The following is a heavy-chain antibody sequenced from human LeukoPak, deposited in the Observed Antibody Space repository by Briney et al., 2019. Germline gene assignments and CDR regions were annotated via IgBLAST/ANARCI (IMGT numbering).Heavy chain of an antibody. Sequence: GGXLXLSCXASGFTFSTYSMNWVRQAPGKGLEWVSYISSSTTNMYYADSVKGRFTISRDNAKNSLYLQMNSLRAEDTAVYYCAKGTGIAVAIFFDYWGQGTLVTVSS. CDR1: GFTFSTYS. CDR3: AKGTGIAVAIFFDY. CDR2: ISSSTTNM. J-gene: IGHJ4*02. D-gene: IGHD6-19*01. V-gene: IGHV3-48*01.